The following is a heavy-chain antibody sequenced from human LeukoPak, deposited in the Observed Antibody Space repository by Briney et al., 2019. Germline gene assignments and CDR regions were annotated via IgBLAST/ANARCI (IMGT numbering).Heavy chain of an antibody. Sequence: SETLSLTCAVYGGSFSGYYWSWIRQPPGKGLEWIGEINHSGSTSYNPSLKSRVTISVDTSKNQFSLKLSSVTAADTAVYYCARKGPGIDYYDSSGHWYFDLWGRGTLVTVSS. CDR3: ARKGPGIDYYDSSGHWYFDL. V-gene: IGHV4-34*01. CDR1: GGSFSGYY. D-gene: IGHD3-22*01. CDR2: INHSGST. J-gene: IGHJ2*01.